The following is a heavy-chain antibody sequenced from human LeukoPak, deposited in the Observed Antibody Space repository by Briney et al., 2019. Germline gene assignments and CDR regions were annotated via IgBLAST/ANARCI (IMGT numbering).Heavy chain of an antibody. CDR1: GFTFSSYE. Sequence: GGSLRLSCAASGFTFSSYEMNWVRQAPGKGLEWVSYISSSGSTIYYADSVKGRFTISRDNAKNSLYLQMNSLRAEDAAVYYCARDRVVDTAKIGKFYNYHMDVWGKGTTVTVSS. V-gene: IGHV3-48*03. CDR2: ISSSGSTI. CDR3: ARDRVVDTAKIGKFYNYHMDV. J-gene: IGHJ6*03. D-gene: IGHD5-18*01.